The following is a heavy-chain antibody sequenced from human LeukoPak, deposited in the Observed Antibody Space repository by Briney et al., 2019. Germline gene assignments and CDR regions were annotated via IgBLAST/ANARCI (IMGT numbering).Heavy chain of an antibody. V-gene: IGHV3-33*01. Sequence: QTGGSLRLSCAASGFTFSSYGMHWVRQAPGKGLEWVAVIWYDGSNKYYADSVKGRFTISRDNSKNTVYLQMNSLRAEDTAVYYCAREGRIDQGFYYYGMDVWGQGTTVTVSS. CDR1: GFTFSSYG. CDR2: IWYDGSNK. J-gene: IGHJ6*02. D-gene: IGHD2-15*01. CDR3: AREGRIDQGFYYYGMDV.